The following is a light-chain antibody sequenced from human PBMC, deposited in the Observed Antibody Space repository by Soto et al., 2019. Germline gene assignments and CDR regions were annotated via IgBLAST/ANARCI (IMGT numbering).Light chain of an antibody. CDR2: GTT. CDR1: QTVSSNY. CDR3: QKYGSAPPT. V-gene: IGKV3-20*01. Sequence: EIVLTQSPGTVSLSPGETATLSCRASQTVSSNYLAWYQQKPGQAPRLLIYGTTSRATGVPDRFSGGGSGTAFTLTISGLEPEDFALYNCQKYGSAPPTFGGGTKVEIK. J-gene: IGKJ4*01.